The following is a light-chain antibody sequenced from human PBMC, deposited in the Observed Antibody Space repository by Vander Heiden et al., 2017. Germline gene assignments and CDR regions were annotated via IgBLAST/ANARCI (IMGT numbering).Light chain of an antibody. Sequence: EIVLTQSPGALSLSPGERATLPCRASQSVSSNYLAWYQQKPGQAPRLLNYGASSRATGIPDRFSGSGSGTDFTLTISRLEPEDFAVYYCQQYGSSPTFGGGTKVEIK. J-gene: IGKJ4*01. V-gene: IGKV3-20*01. CDR3: QQYGSSPT. CDR2: GAS. CDR1: QSVSSNY.